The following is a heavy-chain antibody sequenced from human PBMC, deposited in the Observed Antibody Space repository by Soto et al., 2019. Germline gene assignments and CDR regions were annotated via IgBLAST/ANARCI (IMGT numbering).Heavy chain of an antibody. CDR2: IYSGST. D-gene: IGHD6-13*01. CDR3: VTTRGIAVGGSFDY. V-gene: IGHV4-39*01. Sequence: SETLSLTCTVSGGSISSSSSYWGWVRQPPGKGLEWMATIYSGSTYQNPSLKSRVTISVDTSKNQFSLKLSSVAAPDTAIYYCVTTRGIAVGGSFDYWGQGTLVTVSS. CDR1: GGSISSSSSY. J-gene: IGHJ4*02.